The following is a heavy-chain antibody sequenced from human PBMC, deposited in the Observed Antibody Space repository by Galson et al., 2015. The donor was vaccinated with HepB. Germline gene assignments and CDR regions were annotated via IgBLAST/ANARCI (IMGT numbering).Heavy chain of an antibody. CDR2: TYYRSKWYN. D-gene: IGHD5-18*01. CDR1: GDSVSSNSAA. Sequence: ISGDSVSSNSAAWNWIRQSPSRGLEWLGRTYYRSKWYNDYAESVKSRININPDTSKNQFSLQLNSVTPEDTAVYYCARDPGPQDVDTAMVKFDYWGQGSLVTVSS. CDR3: ARDPGPQDVDTAMVKFDY. V-gene: IGHV6-1*01. J-gene: IGHJ4*02.